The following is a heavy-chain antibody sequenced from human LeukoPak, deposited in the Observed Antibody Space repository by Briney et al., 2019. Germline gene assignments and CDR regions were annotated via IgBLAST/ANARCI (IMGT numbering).Heavy chain of an antibody. CDR2: ISYSGST. CDR1: GGSISGYY. D-gene: IGHD1-26*01. CDR3: ARRPWELPGAFAH. J-gene: IGHJ4*02. V-gene: IGHV4-59*01. Sequence: PSETLSLTCTVSGGSISGYYWTWIRQSPGKGLEWIGYISYSGSTNYNPSLKSRVTISLDTSKNQFPLRLSSVTAADPAVYFCARRPWELPGAFAHWGQGTLVTVSS.